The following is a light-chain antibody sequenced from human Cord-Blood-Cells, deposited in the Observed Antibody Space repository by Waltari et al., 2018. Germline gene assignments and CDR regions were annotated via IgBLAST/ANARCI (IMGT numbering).Light chain of an antibody. CDR3: QQYDNLPRT. J-gene: IGKJ4*01. CDR2: DAS. Sequence: DIPMTQSPSSLSASVGDRVTITCQASQDISNYLNWYQQKPGKAPKLLIYDASKLETGVPSRFSGSGSGTDFTFTISSLQPEDIATYYCQQYDNLPRTFGGGTKVEIK. CDR1: QDISNY. V-gene: IGKV1-33*01.